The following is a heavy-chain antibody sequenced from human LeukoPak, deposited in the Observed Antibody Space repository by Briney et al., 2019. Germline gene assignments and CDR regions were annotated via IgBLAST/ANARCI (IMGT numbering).Heavy chain of an antibody. J-gene: IGHJ4*02. CDR1: GGSISNYY. V-gene: IGHV4-59*01. D-gene: IGHD6-6*01. Sequence: PSETLSLTCTVSGGSISNYYWSWIRQPPGKGLEWIGYIYYTGSTNYNPSLTSRVSISVDTSKNQFSLNLTSVTAADTAVYYCARWGSIAVARFDYWGQGTLVTVSS. CDR3: ARWGSIAVARFDY. CDR2: IYYTGST.